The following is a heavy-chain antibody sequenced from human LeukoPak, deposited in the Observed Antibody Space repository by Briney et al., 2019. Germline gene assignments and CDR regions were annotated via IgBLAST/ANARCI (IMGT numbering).Heavy chain of an antibody. Sequence: ASVKVSCKASGGTFSSYAIGWVRQAPGQRPEWMGWMSPNSGDTGYAQKFQDRVTMTRNTSISTAYMELSSLRSDDTAVYYCARGPPNWGYDYWGPGTLVTVSS. D-gene: IGHD7-27*01. CDR2: MSPNSGDT. J-gene: IGHJ4*02. V-gene: IGHV1-8*02. CDR3: ARGPPNWGYDY. CDR1: GGTFSSYA.